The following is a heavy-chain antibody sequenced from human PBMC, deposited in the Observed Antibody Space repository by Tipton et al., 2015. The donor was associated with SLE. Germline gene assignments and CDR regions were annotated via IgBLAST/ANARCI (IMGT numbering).Heavy chain of an antibody. CDR2: INWNGGST. V-gene: IGHV3-20*04. CDR1: GFTFDDYG. Sequence: SLRLSCAASGFTFDDYGMSWVRQAPGKGLEWVSGINWNGGSTGYADSVKGRFTISRDNAKNSLYLQMNSLRAEDTAVYYCARDGGDYDGSGYGWFDPWGQGTLVTVSS. J-gene: IGHJ5*02. D-gene: IGHD3-22*01. CDR3: ARDGGDYDGSGYGWFDP.